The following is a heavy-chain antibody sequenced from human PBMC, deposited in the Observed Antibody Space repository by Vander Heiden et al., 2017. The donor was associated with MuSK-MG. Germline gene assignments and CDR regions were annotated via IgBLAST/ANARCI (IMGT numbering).Heavy chain of an antibody. J-gene: IGHJ5*02. D-gene: IGHD3-10*01. CDR2: ISWNSGSI. Sequence: EVQLVESGGGLVQPGRSLRLSCAASGFTFDDYAMHWVRQAPGKGLEWVSGISWNSGSIGYADSVKGRFTISRDNAKNSLYLQMNSLRAEDTALYYFAKGSMVRGVLAWGQGTLVTVSS. V-gene: IGHV3-9*01. CDR1: GFTFDDYA. CDR3: AKGSMVRGVLA.